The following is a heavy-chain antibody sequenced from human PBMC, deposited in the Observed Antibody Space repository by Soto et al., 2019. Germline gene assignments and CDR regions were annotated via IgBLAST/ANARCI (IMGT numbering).Heavy chain of an antibody. V-gene: IGHV3-23*01. CDR3: EKEDTTGFSAYYFDY. CDR1: GFIFNNYA. D-gene: IGHD3-22*01. J-gene: IGHJ4*02. Sequence: GGSLRLSCAASGFIFNNYAMSWVRQAPGKGLEWVSGISGTDGTTYYADSVKGRLTISRDNSKKTLYLQLNSLRAEDTAVYYCEKEDTTGFSAYYFDYWGQGTQVTVSS. CDR2: ISGTDGTT.